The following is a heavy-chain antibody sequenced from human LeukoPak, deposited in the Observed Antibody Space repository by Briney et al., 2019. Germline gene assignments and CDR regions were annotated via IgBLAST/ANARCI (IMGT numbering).Heavy chain of an antibody. Sequence: SETLSLTCTVSGGSISSGGYYWSWIRQPPGKGLEWIGYMYYSGSTSQNPSLRGRVTISMDISKNQFSLKLSSVTAADTAVYYCARDLRTVAANSHDAFDIWGQGTMVTVSS. CDR2: MYYSGST. V-gene: IGHV4-61*08. D-gene: IGHD6-19*01. J-gene: IGHJ3*02. CDR3: ARDLRTVAANSHDAFDI. CDR1: GGSISSGGYY.